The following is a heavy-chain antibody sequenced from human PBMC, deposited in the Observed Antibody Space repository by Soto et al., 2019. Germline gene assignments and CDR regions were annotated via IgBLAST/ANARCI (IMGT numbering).Heavy chain of an antibody. Sequence: GSLRLSCAASGFTFSNAWMNWVRQAPGKGLEWVGRIKSKTDGGTTDYAAPVKGRFTISRDDSKNTLYLQMNSLKTEDTAVYYCTTEYYYDSSGYYPKYGMVVWGQGTTVTVSS. D-gene: IGHD3-22*01. J-gene: IGHJ6*02. CDR2: IKSKTDGGTT. V-gene: IGHV3-15*07. CDR3: TTEYYYDSSGYYPKYGMVV. CDR1: GFTFSNAW.